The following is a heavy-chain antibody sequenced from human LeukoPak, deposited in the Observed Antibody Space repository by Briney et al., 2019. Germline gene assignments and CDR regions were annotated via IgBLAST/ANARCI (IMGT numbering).Heavy chain of an antibody. J-gene: IGHJ4*02. V-gene: IGHV4-34*01. Sequence: SETLSLTCAVYGGSFIGYYWSWIRQPPGKGLEWIGEINHSGSTNYNPSLKSRVTISVDTSKNQFSLKLSSVTAADTAVYYCARGRRGQWLVLDYWGQGTLVTVSS. CDR2: INHSGST. CDR1: GGSFIGYY. CDR3: ARGRRGQWLVLDY. D-gene: IGHD6-19*01.